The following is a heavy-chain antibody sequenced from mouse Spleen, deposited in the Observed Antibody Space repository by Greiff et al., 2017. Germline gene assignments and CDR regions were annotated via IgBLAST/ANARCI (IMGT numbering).Heavy chain of an antibody. Sequence: EVHLVESGGGLVQPGGSRKLSCAASGFTFSSFGMHWVRQAPEKGLEWVAYISSGSSTIYYADTVKGRFTISRDNPKNTLFLQMTSLRSEDTAMYYCARSDFPYYYGSSYWYFDVWGAGTTVTVSS. D-gene: IGHD1-1*01. CDR1: GFTFSSFG. CDR2: ISSGSSTI. CDR3: ARSDFPYYYGSSYWYFDV. J-gene: IGHJ1*01. V-gene: IGHV5-17*02.